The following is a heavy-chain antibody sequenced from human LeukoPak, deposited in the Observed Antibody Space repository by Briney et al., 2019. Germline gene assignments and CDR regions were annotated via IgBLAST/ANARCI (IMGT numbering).Heavy chain of an antibody. CDR2: IYYSGST. CDR3: ARGRGPMTTVSPFDY. CDR1: GGSISSYY. D-gene: IGHD4-11*01. V-gene: IGHV4-59*01. J-gene: IGHJ4*02. Sequence: SGTLSLTCTVSGGSISSYYWSWIRQPPGKGLEWIGYIYYSGSTNYNPSLKSRVTISVDTSKNQFSLKLRSVTAADTGVYYCARGRGPMTTVSPFDYWGQGTLVTVSS.